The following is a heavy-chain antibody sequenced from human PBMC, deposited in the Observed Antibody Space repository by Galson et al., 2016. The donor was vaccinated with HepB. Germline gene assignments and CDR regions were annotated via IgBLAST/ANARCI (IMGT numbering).Heavy chain of an antibody. D-gene: IGHD3-10*01. Sequence: SLRLSCAASGFTFNTYTMNWVRQAPGKGLEWVSSFTTSGDTQYADSVKGRFTISRDNAKNLVSLQMNSLRAEDTAVYYCARDVASHYGLQEIFEYWGQGTLVTVSS. CDR2: FTTSGDT. V-gene: IGHV3-21*06. CDR3: ARDVASHYGLQEIFEY. CDR1: GFTFNTYT. J-gene: IGHJ4*02.